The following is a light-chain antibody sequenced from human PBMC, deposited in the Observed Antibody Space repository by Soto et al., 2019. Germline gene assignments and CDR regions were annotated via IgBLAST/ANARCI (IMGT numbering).Light chain of an antibody. V-gene: IGLV2-14*01. CDR3: SSYTSSSTLV. CDR1: SSDVGGYNY. CDR2: DVS. Sequence: QSVLIQPASVSGSPGQSITISCTGTSSDVGGYNYVSWYQQHPGKAPKLMIYDVSNRPSGVSNRFSGSKSGNTASLTISGLQAEDEADYYCSSYTSSSTLVFGTGTKVT. J-gene: IGLJ1*01.